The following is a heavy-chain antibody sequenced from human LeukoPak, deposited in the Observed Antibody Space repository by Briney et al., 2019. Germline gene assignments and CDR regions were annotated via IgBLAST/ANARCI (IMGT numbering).Heavy chain of an antibody. V-gene: IGHV1-46*01. J-gene: IGHJ3*02. CDR1: GYTFTRYY. CDR3: ARDWCYYDSSGYYGAFYI. Sequence: GASVKVSCKASGYTFTRYYMHWVRQAPGQGLEWMGIINPSGGRTSYAQKFQGRVTMTRDMSTSTVYMELSSLRSEDTAVYYGARDWCYYDSSGYYGAFYIWGQGTMVTVSS. D-gene: IGHD3-22*01. CDR2: INPSGGRT.